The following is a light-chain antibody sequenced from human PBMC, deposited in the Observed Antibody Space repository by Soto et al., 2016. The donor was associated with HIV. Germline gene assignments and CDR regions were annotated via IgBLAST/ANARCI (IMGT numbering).Light chain of an antibody. J-gene: IGLJ3*02. CDR1: RLGDKY. Sequence: SFELTQPPSVSVSPEQTASITCSGDRLGDKYACWYQQRPGQSPVLIIYQDNKRPSGIPGRFSGSNSGNTATLTISGTQALDEADYYCQAWDNNSAVFGGGTRLSVL. CDR2: QDN. CDR3: QAWDNNSAV. V-gene: IGLV3-1*01.